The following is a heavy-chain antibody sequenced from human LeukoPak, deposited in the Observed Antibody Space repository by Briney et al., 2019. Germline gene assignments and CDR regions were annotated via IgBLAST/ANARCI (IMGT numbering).Heavy chain of an antibody. V-gene: IGHV1-69*13. CDR3: ATHSPIAVAGTLDY. J-gene: IGHJ4*02. CDR1: VGTFSSYA. CDR2: IIPIFGTA. Sequence: SVKVSCKASVGTFSSYAISWVRQAPGQGLEWMGGIIPIFGTANYAQKFQGRVTITADESTSTAYMELSSLRSEDTAVYYCATHSPIAVAGTLDYWGQGTLVTVSS. D-gene: IGHD6-19*01.